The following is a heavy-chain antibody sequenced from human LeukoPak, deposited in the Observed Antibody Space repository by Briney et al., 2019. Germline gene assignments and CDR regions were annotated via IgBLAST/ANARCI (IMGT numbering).Heavy chain of an antibody. J-gene: IGHJ4*02. CDR1: GFTFSNYG. CDR3: SRDGDNSIDY. Sequence: GGSLRLSCAASGFTFSNYGMHWVRQAPGKGLEWVAFIWYDGSNKYYADSVKGRFTISRDNSKNTLFLQMNSLRAVDTAVYYYSRDGDNSIDYWGQGTLVTVSS. V-gene: IGHV3-30*02. CDR2: IWYDGSNK. D-gene: IGHD1-1*01.